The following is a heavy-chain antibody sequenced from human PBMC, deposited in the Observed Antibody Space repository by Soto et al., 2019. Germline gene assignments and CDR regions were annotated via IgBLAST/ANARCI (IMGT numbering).Heavy chain of an antibody. J-gene: IGHJ4*02. V-gene: IGHV3-9*01. Sequence: GGSLRLSCAASGFTFDDYAMHWVRQAPGKGLEWVSGISWNSGSIGYADSVKGRFTISRDNAKNSLYLQMNSLRAEDTALYYCARYPGRMITFGGAYPGPFFDYWGQGTLVTVPS. CDR1: GFTFDDYA. D-gene: IGHD3-16*01. CDR2: ISWNSGSI. CDR3: ARYPGRMITFGGAYPGPFFDY.